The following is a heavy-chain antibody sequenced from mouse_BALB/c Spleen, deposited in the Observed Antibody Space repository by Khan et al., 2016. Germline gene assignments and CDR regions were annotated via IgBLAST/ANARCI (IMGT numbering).Heavy chain of an antibody. J-gene: IGHJ4*01. CDR2: IIYSGST. CDR3: ASDGPNYAMDY. D-gene: IGHD2-3*01. V-gene: IGHV3-2*02. CDR1: GYSITSDYA. Sequence: EVQLQESGPGLMKPSQSLSLTCTVTGYSITSDYAWNWIRQFPGNKLEWMGYIIYSGSTTYTPSLKSRISITRDTSTNQFFLQLNSVTIEDTATYYCASDGPNYAMDYWGQGTSVTVSS.